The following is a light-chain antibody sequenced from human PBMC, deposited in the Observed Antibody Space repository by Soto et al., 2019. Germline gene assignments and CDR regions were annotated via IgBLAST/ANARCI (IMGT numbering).Light chain of an antibody. V-gene: IGKV1-8*01. J-gene: IGKJ5*01. Sequence: MTQSPATLSVSPGERVTITCRASQGISSYLAWYQQKPGKAPKLLIYAASTLQSGVPSRFSGSGSGTDFTLTISCLQSEDFATYYCQQYYSYPITFGQGTRLEIK. CDR1: QGISSY. CDR3: QQYYSYPIT. CDR2: AAS.